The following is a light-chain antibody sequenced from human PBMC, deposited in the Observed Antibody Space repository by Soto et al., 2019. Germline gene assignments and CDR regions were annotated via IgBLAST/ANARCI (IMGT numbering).Light chain of an antibody. J-gene: IGKJ4*01. CDR2: DAS. CDR1: QTVRNNY. V-gene: IGKV3-20*01. Sequence: ESVLTQSPGTLSLSPWEIATLSCRASQTVRNNYLAWYQQKPGQAPRLLIYDASSRATGIPDRFSGGGSGTDFTLTISRLEPEDFAVYYCQQFSSYPLTFGGGTKVDIK. CDR3: QQFSSYPLT.